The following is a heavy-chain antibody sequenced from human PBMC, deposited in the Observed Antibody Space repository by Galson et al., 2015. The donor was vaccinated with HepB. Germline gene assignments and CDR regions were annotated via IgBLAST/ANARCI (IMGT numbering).Heavy chain of an antibody. V-gene: IGHV3-30-3*01. CDR3: ARDQTPYDFWSGYFWFDP. Sequence: SLRLSCAASGFTFTSYAMHWVRQTPGKGLEWVAFISYDANNESYADSVKGRYTISRDNPKNTLYLQMDSLRAEDTALYYCARDQTPYDFWSGYFWFDPWGQGSLVTVSS. D-gene: IGHD3-3*01. J-gene: IGHJ5*02. CDR1: GFTFTSYA. CDR2: ISYDANNE.